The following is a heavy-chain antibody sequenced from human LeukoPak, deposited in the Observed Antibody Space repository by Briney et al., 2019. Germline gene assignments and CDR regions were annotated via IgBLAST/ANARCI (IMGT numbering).Heavy chain of an antibody. CDR1: GFSFSSYV. J-gene: IGHJ2*01. CDR3: SRDVNFLFFDV. CDR2: ISHDGTDT. Sequence: GGSLRLSCAASGFSFSSYVMHWVRQAPGKGLTWVSRISHDGTDTNYADSVRGRFTISRDSARNTLYLQMNSLRDDDTAVYYCSRDVNFLFFDVWGRGTPVTVSS. D-gene: IGHD5-24*01. V-gene: IGHV3-74*01.